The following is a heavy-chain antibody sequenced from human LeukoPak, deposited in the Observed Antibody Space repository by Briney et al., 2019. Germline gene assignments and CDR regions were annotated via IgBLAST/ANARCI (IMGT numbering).Heavy chain of an antibody. V-gene: IGHV3-74*01. Sequence: PGGSLRLSCAASGFTFSSYWMHWVRQAPGEGLVWVSRINSDGSSTSYADSVKGRFTISRDNAKNTLYLQMNSLRAEDTAVYYCARDDYYDSSGYYGYWGQGTLVTVSS. CDR2: INSDGSST. D-gene: IGHD3-22*01. CDR1: GFTFSSYW. J-gene: IGHJ4*02. CDR3: ARDDYYDSSGYYGY.